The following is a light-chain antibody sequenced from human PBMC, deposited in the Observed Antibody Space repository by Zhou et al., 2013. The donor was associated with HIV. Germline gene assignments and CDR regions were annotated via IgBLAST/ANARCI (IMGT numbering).Light chain of an antibody. Sequence: EIVLTQSPGTLSLSPGERATLFCRASQSVSSNYLAWYQQKPGQAPRLLVYGASSRATGIPDRFSGSGSGTDFTLSISGLEPEDFAVYFCQQYGSSTSFGGGTKVEIK. V-gene: IGKV3-20*01. CDR1: QSVSSNY. J-gene: IGKJ4*01. CDR3: QQYGSSTS. CDR2: GAS.